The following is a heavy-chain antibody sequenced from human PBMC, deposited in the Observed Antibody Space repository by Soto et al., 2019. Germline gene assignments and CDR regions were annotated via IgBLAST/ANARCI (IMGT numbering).Heavy chain of an antibody. Sequence: GGSLRLSCAASGFTVSSNYMSWVRQAPGKGLEWVSVIYSGGSTYYADSGKGRFTISRHNSKNTLYLQMNSLRAEDTAVYYCATHLWFGESSDMDVWGKGTTVTVSS. V-gene: IGHV3-53*04. CDR1: GFTVSSNY. J-gene: IGHJ6*03. CDR3: ATHLWFGESSDMDV. D-gene: IGHD3-10*01. CDR2: IYSGGST.